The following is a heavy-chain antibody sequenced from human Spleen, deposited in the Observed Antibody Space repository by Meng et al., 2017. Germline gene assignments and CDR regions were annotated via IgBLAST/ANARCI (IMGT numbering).Heavy chain of an antibody. CDR3: AKGKD. J-gene: IGHJ4*02. V-gene: IGHV3-33*06. Sequence: GESLKISCAASGFTFSNYGMHWVRQAPGKGLGWVAVIYYDGSNKYYADSVKGRFTISRDNSRNTLYLQMNSLRAEDTAVYYCAKGKDWGQGTLVTVSS. CDR2: IYYDGSNK. CDR1: GFTFSNYG.